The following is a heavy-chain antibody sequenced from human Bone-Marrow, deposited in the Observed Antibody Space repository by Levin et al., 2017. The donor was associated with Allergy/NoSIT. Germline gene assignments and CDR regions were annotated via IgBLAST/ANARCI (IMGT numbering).Heavy chain of an antibody. J-gene: IGHJ4*02. Sequence: SQTLSLTCAVYGGSFSGYYWSWIRQPPGKGLEWIGEINHSGSTNYNPSLKSRVTISVDTSKNQFSLKLSSVTAADTAVYYCAREATGPSFDYWGQGTLVTVSS. CDR3: AREATGPSFDY. CDR1: GGSFSGYY. CDR2: INHSGST. V-gene: IGHV4-34*01. D-gene: IGHD1-1*01.